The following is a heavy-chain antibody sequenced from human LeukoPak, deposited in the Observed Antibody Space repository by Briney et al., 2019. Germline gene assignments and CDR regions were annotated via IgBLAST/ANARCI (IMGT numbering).Heavy chain of an antibody. D-gene: IGHD2-15*01. CDR1: GFTFSSYA. J-gene: IGHJ4*02. CDR2: ISGSGANT. V-gene: IGHV3-23*01. CDR3: TKGRALEVVAAFNY. Sequence: GGSLRLSCAASGFTFSSYAMGWVRQAPGKGLEWVSAISGSGANTYYADSVKGRFTISRDNSKNTLYLQMNSLRADDTAVYYCTKGRALEVVAAFNYWGQGTVVTVSS.